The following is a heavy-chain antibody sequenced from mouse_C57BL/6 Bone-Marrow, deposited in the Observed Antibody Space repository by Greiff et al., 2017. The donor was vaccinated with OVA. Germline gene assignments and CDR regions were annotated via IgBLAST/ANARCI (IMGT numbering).Heavy chain of an antibody. D-gene: IGHD2-5*01. CDR1: GYTFTSYW. J-gene: IGHJ3*01. CDR3: ARSTVSYSNYWFAY. V-gene: IGHV1-53*01. Sequence: QVHVKQPGTELVKPGASVKLSCKASGYTFTSYWMHWVKQRPGQGLEWIGNINPSNGGTNYNEKFKSKATLTVDKSSSTAYMQLSSLTSEDSAVYYCARSTVSYSNYWFAYWGQGTLVTVSA. CDR2: INPSNGGT.